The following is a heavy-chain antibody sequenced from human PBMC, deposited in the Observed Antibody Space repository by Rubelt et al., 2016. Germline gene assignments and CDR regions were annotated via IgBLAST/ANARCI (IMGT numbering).Heavy chain of an antibody. D-gene: IGHD1-14*01. CDR1: GFTFSSYS. J-gene: IGHJ4*02. CDR3: ARGAPGNYYFDC. V-gene: IGHV3-48*04. CDR2: ISASSRYT. Sequence: LVQPGESLRLSCEGSGFTFSSYSMDWVRQVPGKGLEWISYISASSRYTSYADSVKGRFTISRDNAKNSLYLQMSSLRAEDTALYYCARGAPGNYYFDCRGQGTLVTVSS.